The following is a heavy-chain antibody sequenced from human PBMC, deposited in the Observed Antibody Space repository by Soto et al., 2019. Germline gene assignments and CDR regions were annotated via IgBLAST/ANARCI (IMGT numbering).Heavy chain of an antibody. J-gene: IGHJ4*02. CDR3: AKAGASIH. CDR2: ISGNGGST. CDR1: AFAFSADA. V-gene: IGHV3-23*01. Sequence: WGSLRLSCAASAFAFSADAMSWFRQAPGKGLEWVSVISGNGGSTYYADSVKGRFTISRDNSKNTLYVQMNSLRAEDTAVYYCAKAGASIHWGQGNLVTGSS. D-gene: IGHD1-26*01.